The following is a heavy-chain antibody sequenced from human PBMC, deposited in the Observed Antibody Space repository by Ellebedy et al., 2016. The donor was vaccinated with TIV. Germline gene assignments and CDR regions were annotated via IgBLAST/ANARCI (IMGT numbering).Heavy chain of an antibody. D-gene: IGHD4-17*01. CDR3: ARRGSYGDYAVQVNSWFDT. CDR2: IYQDGSDQ. J-gene: IGHJ5*02. V-gene: IGHV3-7*01. Sequence: GESLKISCVASGFSFRSYWMSWVRQAPGKGLEWVANIYQDGSDQYYADSVKGRFTISRDNANKSLFLQMNSLRVHDTAVYYCARRGSYGDYAVQVNSWFDTWGQGTLVSVSS. CDR1: GFSFRSYW.